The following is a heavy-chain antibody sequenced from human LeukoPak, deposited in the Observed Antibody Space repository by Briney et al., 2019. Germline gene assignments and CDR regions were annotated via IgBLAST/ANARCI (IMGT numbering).Heavy chain of an antibody. D-gene: IGHD3/OR15-3a*01. CDR3: ARQTGSGLFILP. V-gene: IGHV4-38-2*02. Sequence: SETLSLTCTVPGYSISSGYYWDWIRQPPGKGLEWIGSIYHSGSPYYNSSLKSRVTISVDTSKNQFSLKLSSVTAADTAVYYCARQTGSGLFILPGGQGTLVTVSS. J-gene: IGHJ4*02. CDR1: GYSISSGYY. CDR2: IYHSGSP.